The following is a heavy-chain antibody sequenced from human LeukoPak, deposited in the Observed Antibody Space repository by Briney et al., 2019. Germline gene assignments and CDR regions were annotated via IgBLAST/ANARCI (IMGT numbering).Heavy chain of an antibody. D-gene: IGHD3-10*01. CDR1: GFTFSSYW. Sequence: GGSLRLSCAASGFTFSSYWMHWVRQAPGKGLVWVSRINSDGSSTSYADSVKGRFTISRDNSKNTLYLQMNSLRAEDTAVYYCARDGSGSYYGPYFDYWGQGTLVTVSS. CDR2: INSDGSST. J-gene: IGHJ4*02. V-gene: IGHV3-74*01. CDR3: ARDGSGSYYGPYFDY.